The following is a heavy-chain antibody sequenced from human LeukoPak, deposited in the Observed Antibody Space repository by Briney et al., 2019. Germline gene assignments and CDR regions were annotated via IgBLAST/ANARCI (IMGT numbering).Heavy chain of an antibody. CDR2: IKQDGSEK. J-gene: IGHJ4*02. D-gene: IGHD5-18*01. CDR3: ARDGYEGRDY. Sequence: GGSLRLSCAASGFTVSSNYMSWVRQAPGKGLEWVANIKQDGSEKYYVDSVKGRFTISRDNAKKSLYLQMNSLRAEDTAVYYCARDGYEGRDYWGQGTLVTVSS. V-gene: IGHV3-7*04. CDR1: GFTVSSNY.